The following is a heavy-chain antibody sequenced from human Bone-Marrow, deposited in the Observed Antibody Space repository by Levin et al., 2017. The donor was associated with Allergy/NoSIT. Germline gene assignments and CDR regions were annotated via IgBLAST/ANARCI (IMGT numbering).Heavy chain of an antibody. CDR3: ARDRSSSGWFDP. J-gene: IGHJ5*02. CDR1: GFTVSSNY. Sequence: GESLKISCAASGFTVSSNYMSWVRQAPGKGLEWVSVIYSGGSTYYADSVKGRFTISRDNSKNTLYLQMNSLRAEDTAVYYCARDRSSSGWFDPWGQGTLVTVSS. D-gene: IGHD6-6*01. V-gene: IGHV3-53*01. CDR2: IYSGGST.